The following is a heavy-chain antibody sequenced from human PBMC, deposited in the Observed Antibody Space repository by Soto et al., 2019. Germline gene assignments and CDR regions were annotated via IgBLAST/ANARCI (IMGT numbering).Heavy chain of an antibody. CDR3: ARLRKSGSYLRTSGARYYFDY. CDR1: GGSISSSSYY. V-gene: IGHV4-39*01. Sequence: PSETLSLTCTVSGGSISSSSYYWGWIRQPPGKGLEWIGSIYYSGSTYYNPSLKSRVTISVDTSKNQFSLKLSSVTAADTAVYYCARLRKSGSYLRTSGARYYFDYWGQGTLVTVSS. J-gene: IGHJ4*02. D-gene: IGHD1-26*01. CDR2: IYYSGST.